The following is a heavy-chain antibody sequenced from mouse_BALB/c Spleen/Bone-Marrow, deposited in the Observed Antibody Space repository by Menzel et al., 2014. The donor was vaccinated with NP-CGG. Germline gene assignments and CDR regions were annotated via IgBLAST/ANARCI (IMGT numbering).Heavy chain of an antibody. CDR3: ARQLDSTAYVIGY. V-gene: IGHV5-12-2*01. D-gene: IGHD3-2*01. CDR2: ISDGGGRS. CDR1: GFTFSCYI. J-gene: IGHJ2*01. Sequence: LQQSGGGLVQPGGALKLSCAASGFTFSCYIMSWIRQTPEKRLEWVAYISDGGGRSYYPDTVKGRFTISRDNAKKTLYLQMSSLKSGATAMYYGARQLDSTAYVIGYWGQGTTLTVSS.